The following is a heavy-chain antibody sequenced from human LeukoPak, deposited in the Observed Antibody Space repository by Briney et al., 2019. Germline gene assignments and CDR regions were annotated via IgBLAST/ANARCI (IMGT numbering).Heavy chain of an antibody. CDR3: ARDRPSSWGSTDY. Sequence: GGSLRLSCAASGFTFSSYSMNWVRQAPGKGLEWVSSISSSSSYIYYADSVKGRFTNSRDNAKNSLYLQMNSLRAEDTAVYYCARDRPSSWGSTDYWGQGTLVTVSS. CDR1: GFTFSSYS. D-gene: IGHD7-27*01. CDR2: ISSSSSYI. J-gene: IGHJ4*02. V-gene: IGHV3-21*01.